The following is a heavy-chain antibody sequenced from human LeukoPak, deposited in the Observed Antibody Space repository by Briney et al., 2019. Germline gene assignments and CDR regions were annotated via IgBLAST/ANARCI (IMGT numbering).Heavy chain of an antibody. J-gene: IGHJ4*02. CDR2: IYTGGNT. CDR1: GYTVDSNY. D-gene: IGHD3-22*01. Sequence: GGSLRLSCAASGYTVDSNYLSWVRQAPGKGLEWVSTIYTGGNTYYAASVKGRFTISRDFSKNTVFLHMNSLRAEDTAMYYCARGDDSGYYDYFDYWGQGALVTVSS. CDR3: ARGDDSGYYDYFDY. V-gene: IGHV3-53*01.